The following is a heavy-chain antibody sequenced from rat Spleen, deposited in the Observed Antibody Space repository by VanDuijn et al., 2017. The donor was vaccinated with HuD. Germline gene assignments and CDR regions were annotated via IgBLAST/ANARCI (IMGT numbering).Heavy chain of an antibody. CDR1: KFTFSNFP. CDR3: ARHGTIAATRYWYFDF. D-gene: IGHD1-2*01. CDR2: ITSGGGGT. V-gene: IGHV5-25*01. J-gene: IGHJ1*01. Sequence: EVQLVESGGGLVQPGRSLKLSCAASKFTFSNFPMAWVRQAPKRGLEWVASITSGGGGTYYPDSVRGRFTISRDDAKSTLYLQMDSLRSEDTATYYCARHGTIAATRYWYFDFWGPGTMVTVSS.